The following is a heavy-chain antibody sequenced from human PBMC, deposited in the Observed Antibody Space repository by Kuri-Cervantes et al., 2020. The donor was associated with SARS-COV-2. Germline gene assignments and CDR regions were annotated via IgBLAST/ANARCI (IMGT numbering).Heavy chain of an antibody. CDR2: ISYDGNNK. CDR1: GSTFSNFW. J-gene: IGHJ4*02. CDR3: AKDPVSYYDASGYSYFDN. Sequence: LSLTCAGSGSTFSNFWMSWVRQAPGKGLEWVAVISYDGNNKYYADSVKGRFTISRDNSKNTLYLQMNSLRVDDTAVFYCAKDPVSYYDASGYSYFDNWGQGTLVTVSS. V-gene: IGHV3-30*18. D-gene: IGHD3-22*01.